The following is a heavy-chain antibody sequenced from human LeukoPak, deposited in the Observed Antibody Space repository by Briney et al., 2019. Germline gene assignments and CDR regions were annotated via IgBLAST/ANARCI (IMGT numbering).Heavy chain of an antibody. CDR3: AKSRSTTSLRNTDV. V-gene: IGHV3-23*01. D-gene: IGHD2-2*01. CDR1: GFTFSNYA. CDR2: ISAGGGST. J-gene: IGHJ6*02. Sequence: GSLRLSCAASGFTFSNYAMTWVRQAPGKGLEWVSGISAGGGSTYYADSVKGRFTISRDESKSTLYLQINSLRVEDTAVYYCAKSRSTTSLRNTDVWGQGTTVTVSS.